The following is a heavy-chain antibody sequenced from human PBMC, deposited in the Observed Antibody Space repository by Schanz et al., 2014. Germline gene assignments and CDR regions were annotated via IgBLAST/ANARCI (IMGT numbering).Heavy chain of an antibody. V-gene: IGHV3-48*01. CDR3: ARDRRNADLDY. CDR1: GFGFSSHS. CDR2: ITYNGGTI. Sequence: EVQLVESGGGLIQPGGSLRLSCAASGFGFSSHSFKWVRQAPGKGLEWISYITYNGGTIYYADSVKGRFTISRDNAKNSLYLEMNSLRAEDTALYYCARDRRNADLDYWGQGTLVTVSS. D-gene: IGHD1-1*01. J-gene: IGHJ4*02.